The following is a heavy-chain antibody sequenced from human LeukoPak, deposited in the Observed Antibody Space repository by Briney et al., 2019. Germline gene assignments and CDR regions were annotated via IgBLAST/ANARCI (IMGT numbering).Heavy chain of an antibody. CDR2: ISWNSGSI. J-gene: IGHJ4*02. CDR3: AKDYCSGGSCYSGFDY. CDR1: GFTFDDYA. Sequence: GGSLRLSCAASGFTFDDYAMHWVRPAPGKGLEWVSGISWNSGSIGYADSVKGRFTISRDNAKNSLYLQMNSLRAEDTALYYCAKDYCSGGSCYSGFDYWGQGTLVTVSS. V-gene: IGHV3-9*01. D-gene: IGHD2-15*01.